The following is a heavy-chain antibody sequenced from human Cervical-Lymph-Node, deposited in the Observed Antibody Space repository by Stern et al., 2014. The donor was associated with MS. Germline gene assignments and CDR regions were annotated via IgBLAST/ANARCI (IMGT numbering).Heavy chain of an antibody. CDR1: GFTFRNAW. J-gene: IGHJ6*02. CDR2: IKSKTDGGTT. Sequence: EMQLVESGGGLVKPGGFLRLSCAASGFTFRNAWMTWIRQAPGKGLEWVGRIKSKTDGGTTDYAAPVKGRFTISRDDSKNTLYLQMNSLKTEDTAVYYCTTLDRSYPYYYYGMDVWGQGTTVTVSS. D-gene: IGHD1-26*01. V-gene: IGHV3-15*01. CDR3: TTLDRSYPYYYYGMDV.